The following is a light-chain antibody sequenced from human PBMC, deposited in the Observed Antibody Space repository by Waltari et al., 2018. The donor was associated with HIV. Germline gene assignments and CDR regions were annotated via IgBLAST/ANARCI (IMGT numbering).Light chain of an antibody. Sequence: QSALPHPASVSVSPGPSITISCAATSSDLGRYYLVPLYQQHPGKAPKHLIYDVSKRPSGVPNRFSGSKSGNTASLTITGLQAEDEADYYCCTYAGSSTFVVFGGGTKLTVL. CDR2: DVS. CDR1: SSDLGRYYL. CDR3: CTYAGSSTFVV. J-gene: IGLJ2*01. V-gene: IGLV2-23*02.